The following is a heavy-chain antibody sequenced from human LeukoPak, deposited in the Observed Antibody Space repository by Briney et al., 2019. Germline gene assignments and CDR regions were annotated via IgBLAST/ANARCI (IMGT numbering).Heavy chain of an antibody. J-gene: IGHJ4*02. CDR1: GGSVSSGSYY. V-gene: IGHV4-61*01. D-gene: IGHD6-19*01. Sequence: SETLSLTCTVSGGSVSSGSYYWSWIRQPPGKGLEWIGYIYYSGTTYYNPSLESRVTISVDTSKNQFSLKLSSVTAADTAVYFCARARLGYFDYWGQGILVTVSS. CDR3: ARARLGYFDY. CDR2: IYYSGTT.